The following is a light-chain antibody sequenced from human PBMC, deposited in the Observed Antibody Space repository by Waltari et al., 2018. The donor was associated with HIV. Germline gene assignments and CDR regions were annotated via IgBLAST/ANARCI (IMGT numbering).Light chain of an antibody. CDR3: QQYYTTPLP. Sequence: DSVRTQSPDSLDVSLVGRATCTCESGRSLFYGSSRKNYLAWYQQKPVQPPKLLMYWASTRDSDVHDRFVGSESGTNVSLAISSLEAEYGSFYYCQQYYTTPLPFGGRTQGEIK. CDR2: WAS. V-gene: IGKV4-1*01. J-gene: IGKJ4*01. CDR1: RSLFYGSSRKNY.